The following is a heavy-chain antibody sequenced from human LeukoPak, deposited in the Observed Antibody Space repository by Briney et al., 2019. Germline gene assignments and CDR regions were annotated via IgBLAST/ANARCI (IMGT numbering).Heavy chain of an antibody. CDR1: GFTFSSYS. V-gene: IGHV3-48*01. J-gene: IGHJ3*02. CDR2: ISSNSSTI. CDR3: ARDEIFGVAPDDAFDI. Sequence: GGSLRLSCAASGFTFSSYSMNWVRQAPGKGLEWVSYISSNSSTIYYADSVKGRFTISRDNAKNSLYLQMNSLRAEDTAVYYCARDEIFGVAPDDAFDIWGQGTMVTVSS. D-gene: IGHD3-3*01.